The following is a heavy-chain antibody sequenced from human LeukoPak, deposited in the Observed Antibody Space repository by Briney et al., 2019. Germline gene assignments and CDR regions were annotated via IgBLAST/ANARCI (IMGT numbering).Heavy chain of an antibody. CDR3: ARLTFDYGGNSEVFDY. Sequence: SETLSLTCTVSGGSISSYYWSWIRQPPGKGLEWIGYIYTSGITNYNPSLKSRVTISVDTSKNQFSLKLSSVTAADTAVYYCARLTFDYGGNSEVFDYWGQGTLVTVSS. V-gene: IGHV4-4*09. D-gene: IGHD4-23*01. J-gene: IGHJ4*02. CDR2: IYTSGIT. CDR1: GGSISSYY.